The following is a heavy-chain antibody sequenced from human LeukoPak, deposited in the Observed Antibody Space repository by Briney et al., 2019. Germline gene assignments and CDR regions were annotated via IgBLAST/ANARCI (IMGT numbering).Heavy chain of an antibody. V-gene: IGHV3-7*03. Sequence: GGSLRLSCAASGFTFSAYWMSWVRQAPGKGLEWVANIKQDGSEKYYVDSVKGRFTISRDNAKNSLYLQMSNLRAEDTAVYFCARGGGLDVWGQGATVTVSS. CDR3: ARGGGLDV. D-gene: IGHD3-16*01. CDR2: IKQDGSEK. J-gene: IGHJ6*02. CDR1: GFTFSAYW.